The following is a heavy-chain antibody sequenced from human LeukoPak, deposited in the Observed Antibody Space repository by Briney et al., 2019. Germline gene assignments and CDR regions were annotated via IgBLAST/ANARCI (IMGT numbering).Heavy chain of an antibody. CDR2: FYYSGST. CDR3: ARGAAGYSDG. Sequence: SETLSLTCTVSGVSVSSGSYYWSWMRQPPGKGLEWIGYFYYSGSTNYNPSLKSRVTISIDTSKNQFSLRLSSVTAADTAVYYCARGAAGYSDGWGQGTLVTVSS. V-gene: IGHV4-61*01. J-gene: IGHJ4*02. CDR1: GVSVSSGSYY. D-gene: IGHD5-18*01.